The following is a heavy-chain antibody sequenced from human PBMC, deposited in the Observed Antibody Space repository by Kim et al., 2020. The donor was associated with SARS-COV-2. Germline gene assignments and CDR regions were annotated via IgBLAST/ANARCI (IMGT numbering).Heavy chain of an antibody. V-gene: IGHV1-3*01. CDR3: ARGARGLPLVAFDI. Sequence: KFKGRVQVTITRDKSANSAYMELSSLRSEDTAVYYCARGARGLPLVAFDIWGQGTMVTVSS. J-gene: IGHJ3*02. D-gene: IGHD2-8*02.